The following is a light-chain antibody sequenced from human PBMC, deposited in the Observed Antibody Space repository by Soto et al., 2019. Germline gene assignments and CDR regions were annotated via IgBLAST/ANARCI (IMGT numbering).Light chain of an antibody. V-gene: IGLV2-8*01. Sequence: QSVLTQPPSAYGSPGQSVTISCTGTSSNDGVYNYVSWYQQHPGKVPKLMIYEVSKRPSGVPDRFSGSKSGNTASLTVSGLQAEDEADYYCSSYAGSNYVFGTGTKVTVL. CDR3: SSYAGSNYV. CDR1: SSNDGVYNY. CDR2: EVS. J-gene: IGLJ1*01.